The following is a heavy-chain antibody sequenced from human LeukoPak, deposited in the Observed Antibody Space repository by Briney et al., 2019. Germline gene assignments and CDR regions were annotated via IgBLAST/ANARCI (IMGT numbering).Heavy chain of an antibody. V-gene: IGHV5-51*01. CDR3: ARSPPTNRIVGATNFDY. CDR2: IYPGDSDT. D-gene: IGHD1-26*01. J-gene: IGHJ4*02. Sequence: GESLKISCKGSAYSFTNYWIGWWRQMPRKGLEWRGSIYPGDSDTRYSPSFHRQVTISADKSISTAYLQWSRLKASDTATYYCARSPPTNRIVGATNFDYWGQGTLVTVSS. CDR1: AYSFTNYW.